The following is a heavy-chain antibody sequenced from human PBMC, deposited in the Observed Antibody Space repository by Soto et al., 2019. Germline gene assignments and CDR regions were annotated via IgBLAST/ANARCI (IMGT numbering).Heavy chain of an antibody. CDR1: GFTFSSYG. J-gene: IGHJ5*02. CDR2: ISYDGSNK. Sequence: GGSLRLSCAAAGFTFSSYGMHWVRPAPGKGLEWVAVISYDGSNKYYADSVKGRFSISRDNSKNTLYLQMNSLRAEDTAVYSCARGTTVMSHWIDPWGQGTLVTVSS. V-gene: IGHV3-30*03. CDR3: ARGTTVMSHWIDP. D-gene: IGHD4-17*01.